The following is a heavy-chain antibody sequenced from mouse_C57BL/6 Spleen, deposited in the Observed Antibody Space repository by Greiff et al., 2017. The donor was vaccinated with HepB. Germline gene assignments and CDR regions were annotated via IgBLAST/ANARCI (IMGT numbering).Heavy chain of an antibody. CDR1: GYTFTSYW. V-gene: IGHV1-69*01. D-gene: IGHD1-1*01. CDR2: IDPSDSYT. Sequence: VQLQQPGAELVMPGASVKLSCKASGYTFTSYWMHWVKQRPGQGLEWIGEIDPSDSYTNYNQKFKGKSTLTVDKSSSTAYMQLSSLTSEDSAVYYCARKRGYYYGSSYGGYFDVWGTGTTVTVSS. J-gene: IGHJ1*03. CDR3: ARKRGYYYGSSYGGYFDV.